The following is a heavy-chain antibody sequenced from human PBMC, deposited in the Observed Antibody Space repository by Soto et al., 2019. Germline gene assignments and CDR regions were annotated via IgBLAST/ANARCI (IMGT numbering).Heavy chain of an antibody. Sequence: SETLSLTCNVSGGSISSFYWTWIRQPAGGRLEWIGRVYDSGSSNYNPSLKTRITMSLHRSRSQFSLSLYSVTAADTAVYYCARGVAETDFYPWANWFDLWGQGMLVTVSS. D-gene: IGHD6-19*01. V-gene: IGHV4-4*07. CDR1: GGSISSFY. CDR2: VYDSGSS. CDR3: ARGVAETDFYPWANWFDL. J-gene: IGHJ5*02.